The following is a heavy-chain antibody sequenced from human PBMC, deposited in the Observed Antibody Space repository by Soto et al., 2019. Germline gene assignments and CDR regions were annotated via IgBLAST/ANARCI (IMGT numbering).Heavy chain of an antibody. Sequence: GGSLRLSYAASGFTFSHNSMSWVRQLPGKGLEWVSGINGGNGPTYYADSVKGRFTISRDNSQNTLYLQMNSLRVGDTAIYYCVKDKEPDGAWDFDYWGQGTLVTVSS. D-gene: IGHD4-17*01. CDR2: INGGNGPT. J-gene: IGHJ4*02. CDR3: VKDKEPDGAWDFDY. V-gene: IGHV3-23*01. CDR1: GFTFSHNS.